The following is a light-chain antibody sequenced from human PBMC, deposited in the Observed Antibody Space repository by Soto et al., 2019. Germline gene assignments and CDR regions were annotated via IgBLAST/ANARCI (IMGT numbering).Light chain of an antibody. V-gene: IGKV1-8*01. CDR2: AAS. J-gene: IGKJ4*01. CDR1: QGISSY. Sequence: AIRMTQSPSSFSASTGDRVTITCRASQGISSYLAWYQQKPGKAPKLLIYAASTLQSGVPSRFSGSGSGTDITLIISCLQSEDFATYYCQQYYSYPPVTFGGGTKVEIK. CDR3: QQYYSYPPVT.